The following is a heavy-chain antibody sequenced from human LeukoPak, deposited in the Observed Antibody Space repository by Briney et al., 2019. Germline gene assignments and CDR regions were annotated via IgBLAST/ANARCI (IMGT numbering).Heavy chain of an antibody. CDR2: SNQNSYTI. CDR1: GFTFCDYY. V-gene: IGHV3-11*01. D-gene: IGHD5-12*01. CDR3: ARDRRSAHSDYDWGHLDS. Sequence: PGGSLSLSCAASGFTFCDYYMTWLRQAPGKGLEWISNSNQNSYTIYYADSVKGRLTFSRGNARNSLFLDMNSLRGEDTAGYYCARDRRSAHSDYDWGHLDSGRRGTLVAGAS. J-gene: IGHJ4*02.